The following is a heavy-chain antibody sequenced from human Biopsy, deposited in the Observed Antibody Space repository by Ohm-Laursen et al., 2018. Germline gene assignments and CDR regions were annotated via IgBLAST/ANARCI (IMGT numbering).Heavy chain of an antibody. CDR2: VYYTGST. D-gene: IGHD2/OR15-2a*01. CDR1: GDSISSYY. V-gene: IGHV4-59*01. J-gene: IGHJ6*02. Sequence: PSETLSLTWTVSGDSISSYYWSWIRQPPGKGLQWIGYVYYTGSTDYNPSLQSRVTISVDTSKNQFSLRLNSVTAADTAVYYCARATNSTGWPYYYFYGMDVWGQGTTVTVSS. CDR3: ARATNSTGWPYYYFYGMDV.